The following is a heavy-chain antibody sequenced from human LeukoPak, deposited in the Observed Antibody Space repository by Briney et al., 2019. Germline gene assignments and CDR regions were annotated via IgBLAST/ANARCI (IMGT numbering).Heavy chain of an antibody. CDR1: GFTFSNYW. Sequence: GGSLRLSCAASGFTFSNYWMRWAGQTPGKGLEWVADIKGDGSEINYVDSVKGRFTISRDNAKNSLSLQMNSLTADDTGVYYCAREGLPYSGDYWGQGTLVTVSS. CDR2: IKGDGSEI. CDR3: AREGLPYSGDY. D-gene: IGHD4-11*01. J-gene: IGHJ4*02. V-gene: IGHV3-7*01.